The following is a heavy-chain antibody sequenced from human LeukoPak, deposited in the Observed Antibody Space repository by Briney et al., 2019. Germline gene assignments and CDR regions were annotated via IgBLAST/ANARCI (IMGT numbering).Heavy chain of an antibody. CDR3: RVSDFWSGYGYYMDV. Sequence: ASVKVSCKASGYTFSGYYMHWVRQAPGQGLEWMGWINPNSGGTNYAQKFQGRVTMTRDTSISTAYIELSRLRSDDTAVYYCRVSDFWSGYGYYMDVWGKGTTVTVSS. V-gene: IGHV1-2*02. D-gene: IGHD3-3*01. CDR1: GYTFSGYY. J-gene: IGHJ6*03. CDR2: INPNSGGT.